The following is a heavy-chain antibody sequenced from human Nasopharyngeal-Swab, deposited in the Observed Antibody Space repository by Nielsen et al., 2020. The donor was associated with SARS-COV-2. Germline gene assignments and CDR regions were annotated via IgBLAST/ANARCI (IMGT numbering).Heavy chain of an antibody. J-gene: IGHJ4*02. CDR3: ASDSRY. D-gene: IGHD2-2*01. Sequence: GGSLRLSCAASGFTFSDYTMNWVRQARGQGLEWVSSISSSGSYMYYTDSVKGRFTMSRDNAKNSLYLQMNSLRAEDTAVYYCASDSRYWGQGTLVTVSS. CDR1: GFTFSDYT. V-gene: IGHV3-21*01. CDR2: ISSSGSYM.